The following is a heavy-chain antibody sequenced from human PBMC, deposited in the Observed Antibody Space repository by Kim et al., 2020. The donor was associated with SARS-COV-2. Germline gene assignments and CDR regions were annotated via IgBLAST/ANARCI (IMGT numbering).Heavy chain of an antibody. CDR2: ISAYNGNT. J-gene: IGHJ4*02. CDR1: GYTFTSYG. D-gene: IGHD4-17*01. V-gene: IGHV1-18*01. Sequence: ASVKVSCKASGYTFTSYGISWVRQAPGQGLEWMGWISAYNGNTNYAQKLQGRVTMTTDTSTSTAYMELRSLRSDDTAVYYCARDLVTTVTTTPTYWGQGTLVTVSS. CDR3: ARDLVTTVTTTPTY.